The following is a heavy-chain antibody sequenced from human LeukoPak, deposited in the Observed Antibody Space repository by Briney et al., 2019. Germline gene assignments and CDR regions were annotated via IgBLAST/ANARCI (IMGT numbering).Heavy chain of an antibody. CDR2: IIPIFGTA. J-gene: IGHJ4*02. V-gene: IGHV1-69*05. CDR1: GGTFSSYA. D-gene: IGHD3-10*01. Sequence: GASVKVSCKASGGTFSSYAISWVRQAPGQGLKWMGGIIPIFGTANYAQKFQGRVTITTDESTSTAYMELSSLRSEDTAVYYCARETLWKDGSGSYMSYWGQGTLVTVSS. CDR3: ARETLWKDGSGSYMSY.